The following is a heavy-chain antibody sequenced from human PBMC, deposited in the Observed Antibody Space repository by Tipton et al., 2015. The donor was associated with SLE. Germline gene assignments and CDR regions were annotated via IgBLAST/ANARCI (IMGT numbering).Heavy chain of an antibody. Sequence: QSGPEVKKPGATVKVSCKASGYTFTSFGISWVRQAPGQGLEWMGWISAYNGNTNYAQKLQGRVTMTTDTSTSTAYMELRSLRSDDTAVYYCARDANWGTHWYLDLWGRGTLVTVSS. CDR1: GYTFTSFG. CDR3: ARDANWGTHWYLDL. J-gene: IGHJ2*01. D-gene: IGHD7-27*01. V-gene: IGHV1-18*01. CDR2: ISAYNGNT.